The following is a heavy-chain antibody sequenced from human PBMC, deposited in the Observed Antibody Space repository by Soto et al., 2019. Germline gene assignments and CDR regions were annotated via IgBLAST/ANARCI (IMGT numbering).Heavy chain of an antibody. CDR2: IYPGDSDT. CDR1: GYSFTSYW. V-gene: IGHV5-51*01. J-gene: IGHJ3*02. D-gene: IGHD3-22*01. CDR3: ARDFDDYYDRSGDAFDI. Sequence: PGESLKISCKGSGYSFTSYWIGWVRQMPGKGLEWMGIIYPGDSDTRYSPSFQGQVTISADKSISTASLQWSSLKASDTAMYYCARDFDDYYDRSGDAFDIWGQGTMVTVSS.